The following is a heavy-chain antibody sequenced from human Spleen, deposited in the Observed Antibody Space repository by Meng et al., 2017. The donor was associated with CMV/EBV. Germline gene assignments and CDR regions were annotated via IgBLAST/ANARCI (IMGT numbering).Heavy chain of an antibody. D-gene: IGHD3-3*01. J-gene: IGHJ2*01. CDR2: IYYSGST. CDR1: GGSISSYY. V-gene: IGHV4-59*01. CDR3: ARPRFGDGRRQRIGYWFFDL. Sequence: SETLSLTCTVSGGSISSYYWSWIRQPPGKGLEWIGYIYYSGSTNYNPSLKSRVTISVDTSKNQFSLKLSSVTAADTAVYYCARPRFGDGRRQRIGYWFFDLWGRGSLVTVSS.